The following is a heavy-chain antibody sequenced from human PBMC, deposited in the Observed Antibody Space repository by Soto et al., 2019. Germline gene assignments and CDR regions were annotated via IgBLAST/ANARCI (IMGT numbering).Heavy chain of an antibody. CDR2: IYYTGDT. D-gene: IGHD2-2*01. Sequence: QVQLQESGPGLVKPSETLSLTCTVSGASITSNYWTWFRQPPGQGLESVGYIYYTGDTNSNPSLKGRVTISSDHSKNQFSLQLRSGAAADTAVYYCARYARTPDSWGQGILVTVSS. J-gene: IGHJ4*02. CDR1: GASITSNY. CDR3: ARYARTPDS. V-gene: IGHV4-59*01.